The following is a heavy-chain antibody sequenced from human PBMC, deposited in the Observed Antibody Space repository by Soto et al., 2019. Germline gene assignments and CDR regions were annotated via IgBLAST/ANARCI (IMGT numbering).Heavy chain of an antibody. CDR3: TRSYRAAAYENWFDP. CDR1: GFTFGDYA. V-gene: IGHV3-49*03. D-gene: IGHD6-13*01. CDR2: IRSKAYGGTT. Sequence: GGSLRLSCTASGFTFGDYAMSWFRQAPGKGLEWVGFIRSKAYGGTTEYAASVKGRFTISRDDSKSIAYLQMNSLKTEDTAVYYCTRSYRAAAYENWFDPWGQGTLVTVSS. J-gene: IGHJ5*02.